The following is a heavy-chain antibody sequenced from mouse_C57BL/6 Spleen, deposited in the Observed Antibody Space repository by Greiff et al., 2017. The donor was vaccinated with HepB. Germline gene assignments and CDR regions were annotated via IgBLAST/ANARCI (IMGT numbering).Heavy chain of an antibody. CDR1: GFTFSDYG. Sequence: EVKLEESGGGLVKPGGSLKLSCAASGFTFSDYGMHWVRQAPEKGLEWVAYISSGSSTIYYADTVKGRFTISRDNAKNTLFLQMTSLRSEDTAMYYCASPNWDWFAYWGQGTLVTVSA. J-gene: IGHJ3*01. V-gene: IGHV5-17*01. D-gene: IGHD4-1*01. CDR3: ASPNWDWFAY. CDR2: ISSGSSTI.